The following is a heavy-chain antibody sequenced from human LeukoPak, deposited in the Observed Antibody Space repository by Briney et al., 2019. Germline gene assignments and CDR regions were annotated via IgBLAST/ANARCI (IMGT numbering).Heavy chain of an antibody. CDR1: GYTFTDYY. V-gene: IGHV1-2*02. CDR2: INSNSGGT. CDR3: ARDVEPHYYYMDV. Sequence: ASVKVSCKASGYTFTDYYMHWVRQAPGQGLEWMGWINSNSGGTNYAQKFQGRVTMTRDTSINTASMELSRLRSDDTDVYYCARDVEPHYYYMDVWGKGTTVTISS. D-gene: IGHD5-24*01. J-gene: IGHJ6*03.